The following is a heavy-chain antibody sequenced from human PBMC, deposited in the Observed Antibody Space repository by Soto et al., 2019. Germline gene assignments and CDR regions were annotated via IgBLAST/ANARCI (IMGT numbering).Heavy chain of an antibody. D-gene: IGHD1-26*01. V-gene: IGHV4-59*08. CDR3: ARRYGSAIDY. Sequence: QVQLQESGPGLMKPSETLSLTCTVSGGSISSYYWSWIRQPPGKGLEWIGYIYYRGSTNYNPSLKSRVTISVDTSKNQFSLKLSSVTAADTAVYYCARRYGSAIDYWGQGTLVTVSS. CDR2: IYYRGST. CDR1: GGSISSYY. J-gene: IGHJ4*02.